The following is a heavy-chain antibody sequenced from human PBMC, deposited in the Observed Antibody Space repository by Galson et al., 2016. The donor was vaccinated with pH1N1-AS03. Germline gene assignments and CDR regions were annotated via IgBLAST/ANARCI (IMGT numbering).Heavy chain of an antibody. CDR1: GYTFSDYY. J-gene: IGHJ4*02. Sequence: SVKVSCKASGYTFSDYYVHWVRQAPGQELEWMGWINPSSGGTKYAQKFQGRVTMTRDTSISTAFMELSRLTSDDTAVYFGARGGGSSLDYWGQGTLVPVSS. D-gene: IGHD1-26*01. CDR3: ARGGGSSLDY. CDR2: INPSSGGT. V-gene: IGHV1-2*02.